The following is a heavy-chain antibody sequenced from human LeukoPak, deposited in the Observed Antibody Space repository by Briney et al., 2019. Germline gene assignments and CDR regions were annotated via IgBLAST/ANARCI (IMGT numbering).Heavy chain of an antibody. CDR1: GVSISNYY. D-gene: IGHD6-6*01. CDR3: ARGGASSKFFDA. CDR2: IYYDGST. J-gene: IGHJ4*02. V-gene: IGHV4-59*01. Sequence: PSETLSLTCSVSGVSISNYYWSWIRQPPGKGLEWIAFIYYDGSTNYNPSLMSRATISVDTSKNQYSLNLSSVTPADTAVYYCARGGASSKFFDAWGQGTLVTVSS.